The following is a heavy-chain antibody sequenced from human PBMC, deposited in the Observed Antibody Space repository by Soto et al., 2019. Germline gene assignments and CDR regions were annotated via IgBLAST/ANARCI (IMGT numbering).Heavy chain of an antibody. CDR1: GGSISSYY. Sequence: PSETLSLTCTVSGGSISSYYWSWIRQPPGKGLEWIGYIYYSGSTNYNPPLKSRVTISVDTSKNQFSLKLSSVTAADTAVYYCAAERWLLYNWFDPWGQGTLVTVSS. D-gene: IGHD1-26*01. CDR3: AAERWLLYNWFDP. CDR2: IYYSGST. J-gene: IGHJ5*02. V-gene: IGHV4-59*01.